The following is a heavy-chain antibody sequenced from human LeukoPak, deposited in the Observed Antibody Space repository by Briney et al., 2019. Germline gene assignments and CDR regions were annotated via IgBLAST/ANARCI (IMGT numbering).Heavy chain of an antibody. CDR1: GYTFTSYG. CDR3: ARLTGPPPLGYYGMDV. CDR2: ISAYNGNT. Sequence: EASVKVSCKASGYTFTSYGISWVRQAPGQGLEWMGWISAYNGNTNYAQKLQGRVTMTTDTSTSTAYMELRSLRSDDTAVYYCARLTGPPPLGYYGMDVRGQGTTVTVSS. D-gene: IGHD1-14*01. J-gene: IGHJ6*02. V-gene: IGHV1-18*01.